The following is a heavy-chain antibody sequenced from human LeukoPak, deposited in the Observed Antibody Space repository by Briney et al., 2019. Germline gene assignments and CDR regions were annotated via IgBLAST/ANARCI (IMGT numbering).Heavy chain of an antibody. V-gene: IGHV3-30*18. CDR3: AKDGGSGSYSDY. D-gene: IGHD3-10*01. J-gene: IGHJ4*02. CDR1: GFTFSSYG. CDR2: ISYDGSNK. Sequence: PGRSLRLSCAASGFTFSSYGMHWVRQAPGKGLEWVAVISYDGSNKYYADSVEGRFTISRDNSKNTLYLQMNSLRAEDTAVYYCAKDGGSGSYSDYWGQGTLVTVSS.